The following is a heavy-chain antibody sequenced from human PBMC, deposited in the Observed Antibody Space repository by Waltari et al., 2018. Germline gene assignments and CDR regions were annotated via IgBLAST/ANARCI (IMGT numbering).Heavy chain of an antibody. V-gene: IGHV4-34*01. CDR2: INHSRST. J-gene: IGHJ6*03. Sequence: QVQLQQWGAGLLKPSETLSLTCAVYGGSFSGYYWSWIRQPPGKGLEVIVKINHSRSTNHNPSLKSRVTISVDTSKNQFSLKLSSVTASDTAVYYCARSPELHGDYSPQYYYYYMDVWGKGTTVTVSS. CDR1: GGSFSGYY. D-gene: IGHD4-17*01. CDR3: ARSPELHGDYSPQYYYYYMDV.